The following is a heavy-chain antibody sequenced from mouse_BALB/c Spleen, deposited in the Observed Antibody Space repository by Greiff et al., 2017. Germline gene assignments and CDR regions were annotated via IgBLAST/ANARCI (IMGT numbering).Heavy chain of an antibody. CDR2: INPSTGYT. J-gene: IGHJ4*01. V-gene: IGHV1-7*01. CDR3: ARNYRYEGYYYAMDY. CDR1: GYTFTSYW. Sequence: VQLQQSGAELAKPGASVKMSCKASGYTFTSYWMHWVKQRPGQGLEWIGYINPSTGYTEYNQKFKDKATLTADKSSSTAYMQLSSLTSEDSAVYYCARNYRYEGYYYAMDYWGQGTSVTVSS. D-gene: IGHD2-14*01.